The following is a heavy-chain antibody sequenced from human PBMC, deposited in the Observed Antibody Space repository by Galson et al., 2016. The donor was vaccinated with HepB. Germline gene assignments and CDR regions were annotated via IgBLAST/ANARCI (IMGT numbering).Heavy chain of an antibody. J-gene: IGHJ4*02. D-gene: IGHD3-3*01. Sequence: SVKVSCKASGYTFSSYYMYWVRQAPGQGLEWMGIINPSGGSTSYAQKFQGRVTMTRDTSTSTVHMELSSLRPEDTAVYYCATFWSELESTRAYHFDYWGQGTLVTVSS. CDR2: INPSGGST. CDR1: GYTFSSYY. CDR3: ATFWSELESTRAYHFDY. V-gene: IGHV1-46*01.